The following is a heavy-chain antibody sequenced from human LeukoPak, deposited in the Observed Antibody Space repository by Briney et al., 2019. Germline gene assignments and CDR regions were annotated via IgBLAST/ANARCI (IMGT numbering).Heavy chain of an antibody. J-gene: IGHJ3*02. V-gene: IGHV3-30-3*01. Sequence: HSGGSLRLSCAASGFTFSSYTMHWVRQAPGKGLEWVAVISYDGSNKYYADSVKGRFTISRDNSKNTLYLQMNSLRAEDTAVYYCAEAAFGDFLLDAFDIWGQGTMVTVSS. CDR2: ISYDGSNK. CDR1: GFTFSSYT. CDR3: AEAAFGDFLLDAFDI. D-gene: IGHD3-3*01.